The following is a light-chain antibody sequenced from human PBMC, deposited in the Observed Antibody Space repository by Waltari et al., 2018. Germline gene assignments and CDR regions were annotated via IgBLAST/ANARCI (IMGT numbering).Light chain of an antibody. Sequence: EVVLTQSPVTLSLSTGERATLSCRASQSVGGYVAWYQQKPGQAPRLLIYDATDRATGIPTRFSGSGSGTDFTLTISSLEADDFGVYYCQQRSSWPPWAFGQGTRVEV. CDR1: QSVGGY. J-gene: IGKJ1*01. CDR3: QQRSSWPPWA. V-gene: IGKV3-11*01. CDR2: DAT.